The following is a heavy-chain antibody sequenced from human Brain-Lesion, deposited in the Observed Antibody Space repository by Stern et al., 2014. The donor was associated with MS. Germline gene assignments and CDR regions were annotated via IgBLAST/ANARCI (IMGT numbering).Heavy chain of an antibody. D-gene: IGHD1-26*01. CDR3: ASNRGSGSFFDS. CDR2: MYHSGIT. V-gene: IGHV4-4*02. J-gene: IGHJ4*02. CDR1: GGSISRGNW. Sequence: QLQLQESRPGLVKPSGTLSLTCAVSGGSISRGNWWSWVRQSPGKRLEWIGEMYHSGITNYNPSLESRVSISIDKSKNQFSLKVYSLTAADTAVYYCASNRGSGSFFDSWGQGSLVTVSS.